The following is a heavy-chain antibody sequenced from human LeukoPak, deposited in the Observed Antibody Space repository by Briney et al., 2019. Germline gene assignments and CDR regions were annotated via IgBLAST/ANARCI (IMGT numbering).Heavy chain of an antibody. CDR1: GGSISSYY. Sequence: SETLSVTCTDPGGSISSYYWSWIREPPGKGLEWIGYIYYSGSTNYNPSLKSRVTRSVDTSNNQFSLKLSSVTAADTAVYYCARGTYFEYSSSSQYYYYYGMDVWGQGTTVTVSS. CDR3: ARGTYFEYSSSSQYYYYYGMDV. V-gene: IGHV4-59*01. D-gene: IGHD6-6*01. J-gene: IGHJ6*02. CDR2: IYYSGST.